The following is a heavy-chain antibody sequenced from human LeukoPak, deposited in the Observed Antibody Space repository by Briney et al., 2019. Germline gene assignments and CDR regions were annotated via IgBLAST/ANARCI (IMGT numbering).Heavy chain of an antibody. D-gene: IGHD1-26*01. V-gene: IGHV1-2*06. CDR3: ARESGSYYKDFDY. CDR1: GYTFTGYY. J-gene: IGHJ4*02. Sequence: SVKVSCKASGYTFTGYYMHWVRQAPGQGLEWMGRINPNSGGTNYAQKFQGRVTMTRDTSISTAYMELSRLRSDDTAVYYCARESGSYYKDFDYWGRGTLVTVSS. CDR2: INPNSGGT.